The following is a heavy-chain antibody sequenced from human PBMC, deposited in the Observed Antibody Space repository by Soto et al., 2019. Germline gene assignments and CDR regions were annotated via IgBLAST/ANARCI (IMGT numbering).Heavy chain of an antibody. Sequence: ASVKVSCKASGYTFTSYDINWVRQATGQGLEWMEWMNPNSGNTGYAQKFQGRVTMTRNTSISTAYMELSSLRSEDTAVYYCARVPSSGWPYFFDYWGLGTLVTVSS. D-gene: IGHD6-19*01. CDR1: GYTFTSYD. J-gene: IGHJ4*02. CDR3: ARVPSSGWPYFFDY. V-gene: IGHV1-8*01. CDR2: MNPNSGNT.